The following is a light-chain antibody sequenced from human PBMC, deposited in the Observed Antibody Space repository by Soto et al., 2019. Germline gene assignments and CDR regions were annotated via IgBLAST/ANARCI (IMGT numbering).Light chain of an antibody. CDR3: QQYNSYAR. Sequence: VQITQSPSKLSRSVLDRSTSTFRASQSISSWLAWYQQKPGKAPKLLIYDASSLESGVPSRFSGSGSGTEFTLTISSLQPDDFATYYCQQYNSYARFGQGTKVDIK. V-gene: IGKV1-5*01. CDR1: QSISSW. CDR2: DAS. J-gene: IGKJ1*01.